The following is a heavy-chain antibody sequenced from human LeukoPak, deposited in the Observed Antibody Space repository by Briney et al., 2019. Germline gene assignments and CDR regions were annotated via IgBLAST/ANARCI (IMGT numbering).Heavy chain of an antibody. CDR2: IWYDGSSK. J-gene: IGHJ4*02. CDR3: ARSGGRGWYPADY. V-gene: IGHV3-33*08. Sequence: GGFLGLSCAASGFIFSSYGMQWVRQAPGKGLEWVAVIWYDGSSKYYTDSVKGRFTISRDNSKDTLYLQMNSLRADDTGIYYCARSGGRGWYPADYWGQGTLVTVSS. D-gene: IGHD6-19*01. CDR1: GFIFSSYG.